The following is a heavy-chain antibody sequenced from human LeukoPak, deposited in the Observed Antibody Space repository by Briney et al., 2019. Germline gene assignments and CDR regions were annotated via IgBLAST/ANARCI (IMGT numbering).Heavy chain of an antibody. Sequence: GGSVSLPCTLSRLTFDYYAMQCARHAPGETLVWCSLINENGDIAYYGDSVRGRFTVSRDNAKNSLYLQMNSLTTEDTALYYCAKARWEPNFDYWGQGTLVTVSS. CDR3: AKARWEPNFDY. CDR1: RLTFDYYA. CDR2: INENGDIA. V-gene: IGHV3-43*02. D-gene: IGHD1-26*01. J-gene: IGHJ4*02.